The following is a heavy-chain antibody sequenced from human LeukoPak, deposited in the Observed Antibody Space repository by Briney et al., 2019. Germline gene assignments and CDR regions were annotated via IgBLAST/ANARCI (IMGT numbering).Heavy chain of an antibody. V-gene: IGHV1-18*01. CDR3: ARVGHYYGSGSYRYDY. CDR1: GYTFTSYG. CDR2: ISAYNGNT. Sequence: ASVKVSCKASGYTFTSYGISWVRQAPGQGLEWMGWISAYNGNTNYAQKLQGRVTMTTDTSTSTAYMELRSLRSDDTAVYYCARVGHYYGSGSYRYDYWGQGTLVTVSS. J-gene: IGHJ4*02. D-gene: IGHD3-10*01.